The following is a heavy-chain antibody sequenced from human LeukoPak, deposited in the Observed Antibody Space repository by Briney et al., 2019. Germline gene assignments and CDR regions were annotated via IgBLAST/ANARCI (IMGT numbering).Heavy chain of an antibody. Sequence: GGSLRLSCAASGFTFSSYGMHWVRQAPGKGLEWVAFIRYDGSNKYYADSVKGRFTISRDNSKNTLYLQMNSLRAEDTAVYYCAKDLVVAATPDAFDIWGQGTMVTVSS. CDR2: IRYDGSNK. J-gene: IGHJ3*02. D-gene: IGHD2-15*01. V-gene: IGHV3-30*02. CDR3: AKDLVVAATPDAFDI. CDR1: GFTFSSYG.